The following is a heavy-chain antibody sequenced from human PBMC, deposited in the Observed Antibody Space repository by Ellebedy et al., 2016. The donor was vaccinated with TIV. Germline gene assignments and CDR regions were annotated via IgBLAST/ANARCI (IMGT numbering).Heavy chain of an antibody. V-gene: IGHV5-10-1*04. J-gene: IGHJ4*02. CDR1: GYSFTSYW. CDR3: ARVEMATREFDY. CDR2: IDPSDSYT. Sequence: GGSLRLSCEGSGYSFTSYWISWVRQMPGKGLEWMGRIDPSDSYTNYSPSFQGQVTISADKSISTAYLQWSSLKASDTAMYYCARVEMATREFDYWGQGTLVTVSS. D-gene: IGHD5-24*01.